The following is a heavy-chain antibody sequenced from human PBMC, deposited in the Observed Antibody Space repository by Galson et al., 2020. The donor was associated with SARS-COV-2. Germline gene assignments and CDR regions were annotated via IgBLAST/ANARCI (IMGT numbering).Heavy chain of an antibody. Sequence: ASVKVSCKASGYTFNTYGVTWVRQAPGQGLEWVGWSSAFNGNTNSAQKLQGRVTMTTDTSTSTAYMELRRLRSDDTAGYYCARLLGSGSYIDYWGQGTLVTVSS. J-gene: IGHJ4*02. V-gene: IGHV1-18*01. D-gene: IGHD3-10*01. CDR2: SSAFNGNT. CDR1: GYTFNTYG. CDR3: ARLLGSGSYIDY.